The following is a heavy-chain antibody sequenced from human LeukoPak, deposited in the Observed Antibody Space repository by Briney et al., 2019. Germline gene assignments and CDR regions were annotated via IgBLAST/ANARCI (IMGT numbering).Heavy chain of an antibody. Sequence: PSQTLSLTCTVSGGSISSGSYYWSWIRQPAGKGLEWIGRIYTTGSTNYNPALKSRVTISVDTSKTQFSLKLSSVTAADTAVYYCARHKYSSGWPPEGAFDIWGQGTMVTVSS. CDR3: ARHKYSSGWPPEGAFDI. J-gene: IGHJ3*02. CDR2: IYTTGST. D-gene: IGHD6-19*01. V-gene: IGHV4-61*02. CDR1: GGSISSGSYY.